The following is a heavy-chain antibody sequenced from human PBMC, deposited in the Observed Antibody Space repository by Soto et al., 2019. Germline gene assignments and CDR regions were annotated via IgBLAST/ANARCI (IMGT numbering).Heavy chain of an antibody. J-gene: IGHJ4*02. V-gene: IGHV1-69*04. CDR2: IIPILGIA. Sequence: SVKVSCKASGGTFSSYTISWVRQAPGQGLEWMGRIIPILGIANYAQKFQGRVTITADKSTSTAYMELSSLRSEDTAVYYCAREHSGYYFDYWGQGTLVTVPQ. CDR1: GGTFSSYT. D-gene: IGHD5-12*01. CDR3: AREHSGYYFDY.